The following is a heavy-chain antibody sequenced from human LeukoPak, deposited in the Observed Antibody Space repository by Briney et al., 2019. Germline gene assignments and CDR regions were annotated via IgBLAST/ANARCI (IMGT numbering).Heavy chain of an antibody. Sequence: SETLSLTCTVSGGSISSYYWSWIRQPPGKGLEWIGEINHSGSTNYNPSLKSRVTISVDTSKNQFSLKLSSVTAADTAVYYCARGSIGYYDFWSGYNTQRYFDYWGQGTLVTVSS. CDR3: ARGSIGYYDFWSGYNTQRYFDY. V-gene: IGHV4-34*01. D-gene: IGHD3-3*01. CDR2: INHSGST. CDR1: GGSISSYY. J-gene: IGHJ4*02.